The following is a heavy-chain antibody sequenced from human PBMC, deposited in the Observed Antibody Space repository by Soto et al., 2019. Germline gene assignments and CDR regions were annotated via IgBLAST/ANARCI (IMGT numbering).Heavy chain of an antibody. CDR1: GFTFSSYG. CDR3: APRPYDFWSGYPGGYGMDV. J-gene: IGHJ6*01. CDR2: ISYDGSNK. D-gene: IGHD3-3*01. V-gene: IGHV3-30*03. Sequence: QVQLVESGGGVVQPGRSLRLSCAASGFTFSSYGMHWVRQAPGKGLEWVAVISYDGSNKYYADSVKGRFTISRDNSKNTLYLQMNSLRAEDTAVYYCAPRPYDFWSGYPGGYGMDVW.